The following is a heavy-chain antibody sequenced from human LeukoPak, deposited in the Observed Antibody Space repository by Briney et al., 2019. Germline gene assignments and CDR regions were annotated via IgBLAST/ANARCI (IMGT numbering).Heavy chain of an antibody. CDR3: ARDDRITIFGVVIFPMDV. D-gene: IGHD3-3*01. V-gene: IGHV3-7*01. Sequence: GGSLRLSCAASGFTFSSYWMSWVRQAPGKGLEWVANIKQDGSEKYYVDSVKGRFTISRDNAKNSLYLQMNSLRAEDTAVYYCARDDRITIFGVVIFPMDVWGQGTLVTVSS. CDR1: GFTFSSYW. CDR2: IKQDGSEK. J-gene: IGHJ4*02.